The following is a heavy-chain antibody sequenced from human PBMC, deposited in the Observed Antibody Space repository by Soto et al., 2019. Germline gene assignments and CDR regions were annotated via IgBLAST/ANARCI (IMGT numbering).Heavy chain of an antibody. Sequence: SETLPLTCTVSGGSISSGDYYWSWIRQPPGKGLEWIGYIYYSGSTYYNPSLKSRVTISVDTSKNQFSLKLSSVTAADTAVYYCARGSRTHDAFDIWGQGTMVTVSS. CDR2: IYYSGST. V-gene: IGHV4-30-4*01. CDR3: ARGSRTHDAFDI. CDR1: GGSISSGDYY. J-gene: IGHJ3*02.